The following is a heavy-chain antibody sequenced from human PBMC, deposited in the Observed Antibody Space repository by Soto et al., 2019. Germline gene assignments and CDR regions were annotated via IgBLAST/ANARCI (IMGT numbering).Heavy chain of an antibody. CDR2: IYYSGST. V-gene: IGHV4-59*01. J-gene: IGHJ3*02. Sequence: PWETLSLTCTVSGGSISSYYWSWIRQSPGKGLEWIEYIYYSGSTNYNPSLKSRVTISVDTSKNQFSLKLSSVTAADTAVYYCARYSSGWYSTAFDIWGQGTMVTVSS. D-gene: IGHD6-19*01. CDR3: ARYSSGWYSTAFDI. CDR1: GGSISSYY.